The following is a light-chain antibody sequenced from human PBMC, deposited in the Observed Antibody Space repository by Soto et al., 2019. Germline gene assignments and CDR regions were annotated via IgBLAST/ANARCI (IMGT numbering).Light chain of an antibody. V-gene: IGLV4-69*01. CDR2: LNSDGSH. CDR1: SGHSSYA. CDR3: RTWGPGTQV. J-gene: IGLJ3*02. Sequence: QPVLTQSPSASASLGASVKLTCTLSSGHSSYAIAWHQQQPEKGPRYLMKLNSDGSHSQGDGIPDRFSASSSGAERYLTISSPQSEDAADYYCRTWGPGTQVFGGGTKLTVL.